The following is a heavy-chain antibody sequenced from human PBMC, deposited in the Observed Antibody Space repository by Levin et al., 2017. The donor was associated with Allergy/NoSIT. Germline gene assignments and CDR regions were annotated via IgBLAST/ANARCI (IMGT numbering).Heavy chain of an antibody. CDR2: IYYSGST. J-gene: IGHJ3*02. CDR3: ARRMWHVGVVAATRGDAFDS. V-gene: IGHV4-39*01. Sequence: SQTLSLTCTVSGGSISSSSYYWGWIRQPPGKGLEWIGSIYYSGSTYYNPSLKSRVTISVDTSKNHFSLKLSSVTDADTAVYYCARRMWHVGVVAATRGDAFDSWGQGTMVTVAS. D-gene: IGHD2-15*01. CDR1: GGSISSSSYY.